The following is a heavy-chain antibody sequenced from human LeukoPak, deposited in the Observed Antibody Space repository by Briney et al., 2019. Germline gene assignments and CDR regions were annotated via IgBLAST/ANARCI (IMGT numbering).Heavy chain of an antibody. J-gene: IGHJ4*02. CDR3: ATPLAYCGGDCWSFFDY. CDR2: ISGSGGST. CDR1: GYTFSSYA. V-gene: IGHV3-23*01. D-gene: IGHD2-21*02. Sequence: GGSLRLSCAASGYTFSSYAMSWVRQAPGKGLEWDSAISGSGGSTYYADSVKGRFTISRDNSKNTLYLQMNSLRAEDTAVYYCATPLAYCGGDCWSFFDYWGQGTLVTVSS.